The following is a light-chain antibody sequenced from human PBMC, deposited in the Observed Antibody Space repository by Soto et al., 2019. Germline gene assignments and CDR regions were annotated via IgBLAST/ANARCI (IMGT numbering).Light chain of an antibody. J-gene: IGLJ1*01. CDR1: SGDVGGYDY. Sequence: QSALTQPASVSGSPGQSIAISCTGTSGDVGGYDYVSWYQQHPDKAPKLMIYEVTKRPSWVSNRFSGSKSGNTASLTISGLQPEYEADYYCSSHTSGSTRVFGSGTKVTVL. V-gene: IGLV2-14*01. CDR2: EVT. CDR3: SSHTSGSTRV.